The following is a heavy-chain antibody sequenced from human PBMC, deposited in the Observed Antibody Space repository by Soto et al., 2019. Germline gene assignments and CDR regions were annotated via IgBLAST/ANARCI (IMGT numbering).Heavy chain of an antibody. CDR1: GDSITSSNW. CDR2: IYHSGAT. CDR3: ARDLGTGTDY. J-gene: IGHJ4*02. Sequence: QVQLQESGPGLVKPSGTLSLTCAVSGDSITSSNWWSWVRQAPGKGLERIGEIYHSGATTYNPSRKSRATISVDPSNNHFSLKLASVTAADTAVYFCARDLGTGTDYWGRGTLVTVAS. V-gene: IGHV4-4*02. D-gene: IGHD1-1*01.